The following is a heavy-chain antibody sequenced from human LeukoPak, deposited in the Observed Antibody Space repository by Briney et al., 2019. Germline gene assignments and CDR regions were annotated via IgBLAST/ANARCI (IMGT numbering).Heavy chain of an antibody. CDR2: ISGSGGST. Sequence: GGSLRLSCAASGFTFSSYAMSWVRQAPGKGLEWVSAISGSGGSTYYADSVKGRFTISRDNSKNTLYLQMNSLRAEDTAVYYCAKDRDVVVPAAIILDYWGQGTLVTVSS. CDR1: GFTFSSYA. J-gene: IGHJ4*02. CDR3: AKDRDVVVPAAIILDY. D-gene: IGHD2-2*01. V-gene: IGHV3-23*01.